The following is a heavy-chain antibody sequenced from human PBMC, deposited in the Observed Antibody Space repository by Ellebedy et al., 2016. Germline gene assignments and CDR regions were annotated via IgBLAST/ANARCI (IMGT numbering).Heavy chain of an antibody. CDR2: VFYGGST. D-gene: IGHD6-6*01. CDR1: GGSVDTYY. CDR3: ARDVCLYSSSPSFDS. V-gene: IGHV4-59*02. Sequence: SETLSLXXSVSGGSVDTYYWTWIRQSPGKGLEWIGYVFYGGSTKYNPSLRSRVTISLDPSRNQFSLKLTSVAAADTAVYYCARDVCLYSSSPSFDSWGQGTLVTVSS. J-gene: IGHJ4*02.